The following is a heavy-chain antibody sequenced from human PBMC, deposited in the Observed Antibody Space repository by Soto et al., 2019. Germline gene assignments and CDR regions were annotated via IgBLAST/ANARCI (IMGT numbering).Heavy chain of an antibody. J-gene: IGHJ4*02. CDR1: GFTFSSYA. Sequence: GGSLRLSCAASGFTFSSYAMHWVRQAPGKGLEYVSAISSNGGSTYYANSVKGRFTISRDNSKNTLYLQMGSLRAEDMAVYYCASPFPGWGQGTLVTSPQ. V-gene: IGHV3-64*01. CDR3: ASPFPG. CDR2: ISSNGGST.